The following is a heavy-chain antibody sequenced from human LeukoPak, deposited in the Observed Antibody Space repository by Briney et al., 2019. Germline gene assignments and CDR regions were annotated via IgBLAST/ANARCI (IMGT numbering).Heavy chain of an antibody. J-gene: IGHJ3*02. D-gene: IGHD4-17*01. CDR2: ISSSSSYI. CDR1: GFTFSRYS. Sequence: GGSLRLSCAASGFTFSRYSMNWVRQAPGKGLEWVSSISSSSSYIYYADSVKGRFTISRDNAKISLYLQMNSLRAEDTAVYYCARDRLIYGDYGDAFDIWGQGTMVTVSS. V-gene: IGHV3-21*01. CDR3: ARDRLIYGDYGDAFDI.